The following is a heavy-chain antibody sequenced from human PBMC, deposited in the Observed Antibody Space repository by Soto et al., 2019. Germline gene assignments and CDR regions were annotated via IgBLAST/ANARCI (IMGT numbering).Heavy chain of an antibody. D-gene: IGHD4-17*01. J-gene: IGHJ5*02. Sequence: EVPLVQSWGGLVQPGGAPILSSTPSVFTLSYCMSWVRQAPGMGLEWVANIKEEGSEIQYVDSVKGRFTISRVTAKNSLYLEMNRLRVEDTAVYYCASPRAVTSGWDRWGQGTLVTVSS. CDR1: VFTLSYC. CDR2: IKEEGSEI. CDR3: ASPRAVTSGWDR. V-gene: IGHV3-7*01.